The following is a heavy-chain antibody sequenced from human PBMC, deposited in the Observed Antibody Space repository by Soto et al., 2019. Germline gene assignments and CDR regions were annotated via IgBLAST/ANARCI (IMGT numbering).Heavy chain of an antibody. J-gene: IGHJ4*02. CDR1: GFTFTPYW. V-gene: IGHV3-74*01. Sequence: EVQLVESGGGLVQPGGSLRLSCAASGFTFTPYWMHWVRQAPGEGLVWVSRIKTDGSATSYADSVKGRFTISRDNAKNTLYLQMTSLRAEDTAVYYCVRSFDYWGQGTMVTVSS. CDR3: VRSFDY. CDR2: IKTDGSAT.